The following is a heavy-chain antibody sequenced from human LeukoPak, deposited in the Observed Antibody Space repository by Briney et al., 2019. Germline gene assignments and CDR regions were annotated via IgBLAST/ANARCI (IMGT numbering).Heavy chain of an antibody. V-gene: IGHV1-8*01. D-gene: IGHD3-10*01. Sequence: ASVKVSCKAPGYTFTSYDINWVRQATGQGLEWMGWMNPNSGNTGYAQKFQGRVTMTRNTSISTAYMELSSLRSEDTAVYYCASSSVLLWFGDPSGAFDIWGQGTMVTVSS. CDR3: ASSSVLLWFGDPSGAFDI. J-gene: IGHJ3*02. CDR1: GYTFTSYD. CDR2: MNPNSGNT.